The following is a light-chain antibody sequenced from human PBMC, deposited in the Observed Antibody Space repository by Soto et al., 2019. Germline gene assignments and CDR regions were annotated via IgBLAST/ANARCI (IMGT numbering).Light chain of an antibody. Sequence: DIQMTQSPSTLSASVGDRVTITCRASQSISTWLAWYQHKPGKAPKLLIYKASSLQSGVPSRFSGSGSGTEFTLTISSLQPDDFATYFCQQYNGVSYSFDQGTRLQIK. CDR3: QQYNGVSYS. V-gene: IGKV1-5*03. CDR2: KAS. CDR1: QSISTW. J-gene: IGKJ2*03.